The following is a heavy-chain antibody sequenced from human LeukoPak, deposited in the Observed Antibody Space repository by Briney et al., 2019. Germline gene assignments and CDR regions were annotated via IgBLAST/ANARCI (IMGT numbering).Heavy chain of an antibody. CDR2: TYYRSKWYN. V-gene: IGHV6-1*01. J-gene: IGHJ4*02. D-gene: IGHD6-19*01. Sequence: SQTLSLTCAISGDIVSSHSATWNWIRQSPSRGLEWLGRTYYRSKWYNDYAVSVKSRITINPDTSKNQFSLQLNSVTPEDAAVYYYARDPYSSGWLDYWGQGTLVTVSS. CDR3: ARDPYSSGWLDY. CDR1: GDIVSSHSAT.